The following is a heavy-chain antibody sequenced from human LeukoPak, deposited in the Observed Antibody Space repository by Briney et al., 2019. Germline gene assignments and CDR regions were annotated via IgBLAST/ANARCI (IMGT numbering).Heavy chain of an antibody. Sequence: GGSLRLSCAASGFTFSSYEMNWVRQAPGKGLEWVSYINSAGTTVYYADSVKGRFTISRDNAKNSLYLQMNSLRADDTAIYYCARDGDLAPAVPFDYWGQGTLVTVSS. CDR2: INSAGTTV. V-gene: IGHV3-48*03. D-gene: IGHD6-25*01. CDR3: ARDGDLAPAVPFDY. CDR1: GFTFSSYE. J-gene: IGHJ4*02.